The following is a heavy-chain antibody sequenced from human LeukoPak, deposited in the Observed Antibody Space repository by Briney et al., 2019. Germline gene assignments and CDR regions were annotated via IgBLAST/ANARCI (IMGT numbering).Heavy chain of an antibody. CDR2: ISSSGSTI. J-gene: IGHJ6*04. D-gene: IGHD3-10*02. CDR1: GFTFSSYE. CDR3: AEHGITMIGGV. V-gene: IGHV3-48*03. Sequence: GGSLRLSCAASGFTFSSYEMNWVRQAPGKGLEWVSYISSSGSTIYYADSVKGRFTISRDNAKSSLYLQMNSLRAEDTAVYYCAEHGITMIGGVWGKGTTVTISS.